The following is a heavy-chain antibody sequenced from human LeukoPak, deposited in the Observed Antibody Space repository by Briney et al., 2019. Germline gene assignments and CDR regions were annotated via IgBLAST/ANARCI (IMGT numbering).Heavy chain of an antibody. CDR1: GGTFSSYA. CDR3: AREGGYPYYFDY. D-gene: IGHD5-12*01. Sequence: SVKVSCKASGGTFSSYAISWVRQAPGQGLEWMGGIIPIFGTANYAQKFQGRVTITADESTSTAYMELSSLRSEDTAVYYCAREGGYPYYFDYWGQGILVTVSS. CDR2: IIPIFGTA. V-gene: IGHV1-69*13. J-gene: IGHJ4*02.